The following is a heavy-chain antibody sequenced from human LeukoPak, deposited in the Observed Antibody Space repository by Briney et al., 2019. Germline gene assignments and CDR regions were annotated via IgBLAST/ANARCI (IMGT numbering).Heavy chain of an antibody. J-gene: IGHJ4*02. CDR3: AKDLTAVAGDDY. V-gene: IGHV3-23*01. CDR2: ISGSGGST. CDR1: GFTLSNYA. Sequence: PGGSLRLSCAASGFTLSNYAMNWVRQAPGKGLEWVSAISGSGGSTYYADSVKGRFTISRDNSKNTLYLQMNSLRAEDTAVYYCAKDLTAVAGDDYWGQGTLVTVSS. D-gene: IGHD6-19*01.